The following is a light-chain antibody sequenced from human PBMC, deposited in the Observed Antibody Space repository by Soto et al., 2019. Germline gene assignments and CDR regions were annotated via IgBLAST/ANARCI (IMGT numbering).Light chain of an antibody. J-gene: IGKJ5*01. CDR1: QSLLHSNGYNY. CDR3: MQALQTSIT. Sequence: IVMTQSPLSLPVTPGEPASISCRSSQSLLHSNGYNYLDWYLQKPGQSPQLLIYLGSNRASGVLDRFSGSGSGTDFTLKISRVEAEDVGVYYCMQALQTSITFGQGTRLEIK. V-gene: IGKV2-28*01. CDR2: LGS.